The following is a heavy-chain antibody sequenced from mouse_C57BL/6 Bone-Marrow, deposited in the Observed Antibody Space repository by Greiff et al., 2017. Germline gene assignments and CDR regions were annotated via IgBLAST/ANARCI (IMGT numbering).Heavy chain of an antibody. Sequence: QVQLQQPGAELVKPGASVKVSCKASGYTFTSYWMHWVKQRPGQGLEWIGRIHPSDSDTNYNQKFKGKATLTVDKSSSTAYMQLSSLTSEDSAIYDYAIREPLIPYYFDYWGQGTTLTVSS. CDR1: GYTFTSYW. J-gene: IGHJ2*01. CDR2: IHPSDSDT. V-gene: IGHV1-74*01. CDR3: AIREPLIPYYFDY. D-gene: IGHD1-1*01.